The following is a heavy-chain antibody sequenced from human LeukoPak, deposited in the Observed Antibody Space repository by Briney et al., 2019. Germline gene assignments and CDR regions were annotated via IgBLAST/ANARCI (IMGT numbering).Heavy chain of an antibody. D-gene: IGHD3-16*02. CDR3: VRDYHYGMDV. V-gene: IGHV3-74*01. CDR1: GSTFDDYA. Sequence: GGSLRLSCAASGSTFDDYAMHWVRQAPGKGLVWVSRIKGDGSGTSYADSVKGRFTISRDNTKNTLYLQMNSLRAEDTAVFHCVRDYHYGMDVWGQGTTVTVSS. J-gene: IGHJ6*02. CDR2: IKGDGSGT.